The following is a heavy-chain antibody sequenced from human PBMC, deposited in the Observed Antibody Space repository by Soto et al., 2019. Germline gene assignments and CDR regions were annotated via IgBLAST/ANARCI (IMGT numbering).Heavy chain of an antibody. J-gene: IGHJ4*02. V-gene: IGHV3-7*01. Sequence: EVQLVESGGGLVQPGGSRRLSCEASGFSFSTYGMSWVRQAPGKGLEGVANIKQDASERYYVDSVKGRFTISRDNAENSLYLEMNSLRPEDTAVYYCATDSGTSDYGGQGTLVTVSS. D-gene: IGHD1-1*01. CDR3: ATDSGTSDY. CDR2: IKQDASER. CDR1: GFSFSTYG.